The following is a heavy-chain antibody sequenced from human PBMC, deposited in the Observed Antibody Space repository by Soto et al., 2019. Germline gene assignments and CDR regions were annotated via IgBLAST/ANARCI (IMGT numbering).Heavy chain of an antibody. D-gene: IGHD4-17*01. J-gene: IGHJ3*01. CDR3: ANHGGFDF. CDR2: ISIRGDYG. V-gene: IGHV3-23*01. Sequence: EGQLLQSGGGLVQPGESLRLSCAASGFTFSSSGMSWVRQAPGKGLEWVSSISIRGDYGYYADSVKGRFTISRDNSKNTLYLQMSSLTAEDTALYYCANHGGFDFWGQGTMVAVSS. CDR1: GFTFSSSG.